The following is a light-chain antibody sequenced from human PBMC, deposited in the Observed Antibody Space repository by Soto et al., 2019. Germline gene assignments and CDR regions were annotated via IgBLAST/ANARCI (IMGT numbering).Light chain of an antibody. V-gene: IGLV2-14*01. CDR3: SSYTSSSTYV. Sequence: ALNHPASVSGSPGQSITISCTGTSSDVGGYNYVSWYQQHPGKAPKLMIYDVSNRPSGVSNRFSGSKSGNTASLTISGLQAEDEADYYCSSYTSSSTYVFGTGTKVTVL. CDR2: DVS. J-gene: IGLJ1*01. CDR1: SSDVGGYNY.